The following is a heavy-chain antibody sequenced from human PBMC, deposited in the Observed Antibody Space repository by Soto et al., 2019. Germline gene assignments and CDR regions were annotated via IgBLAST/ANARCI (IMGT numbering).Heavy chain of an antibody. CDR3: VGEGEYSSSSGYYYYGMDV. V-gene: IGHV1-2*02. Sequence: ASVKVSCKASGYTFTGYYMHWVRQAPGQGLEWMGWINPNSGGTNYAQKFQGRVTMTRDTSISAAYMEPSRLRSDDTAVYYCVGEGEYSSSSGYYYYGMDVWGQGTTVTVSS. CDR2: INPNSGGT. CDR1: GYTFTGYY. D-gene: IGHD6-6*01. J-gene: IGHJ6*02.